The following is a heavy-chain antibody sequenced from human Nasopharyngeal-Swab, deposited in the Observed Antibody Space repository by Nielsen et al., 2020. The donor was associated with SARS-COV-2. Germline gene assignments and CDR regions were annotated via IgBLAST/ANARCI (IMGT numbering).Heavy chain of an antibody. CDR2: IFSNDEK. J-gene: IGHJ6*02. CDR3: ARILGHGDMIYYYYGMDV. Sequence: RQAPGKAQGWLAHIFSNDEKSYSTSLKSRLTISKDTSKSQVVLTMTNMDPVDTATYYCARILGHGDMIYYYYGMDVWGQGTTVTVSS. D-gene: IGHD4-17*01. V-gene: IGHV2-26*01.